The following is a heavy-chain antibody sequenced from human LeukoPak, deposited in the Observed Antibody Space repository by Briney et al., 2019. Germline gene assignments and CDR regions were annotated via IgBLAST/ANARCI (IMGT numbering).Heavy chain of an antibody. CDR3: ARVSDYGGNTGFDY. D-gene: IGHD4-23*01. V-gene: IGHV1-69*04. J-gene: IGHJ4*02. CDR1: GYTFTSYG. CDR2: IIPILGIA. Sequence: SVKVSCKASGYTFTSYGISWVRQAPGQGLEWMGRIIPILGIANCAQKFQGRVTITADKSTSTAYMELSSLRSEDTAVYYCARVSDYGGNTGFDYWGQGTLVTVSS.